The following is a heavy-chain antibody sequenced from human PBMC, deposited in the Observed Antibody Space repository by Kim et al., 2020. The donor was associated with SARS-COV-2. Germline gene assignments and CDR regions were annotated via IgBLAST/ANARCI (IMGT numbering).Heavy chain of an antibody. D-gene: IGHD2-2*01. CDR1: GYSFTSYW. J-gene: IGHJ6*02. Sequence: GESLKISCKGSGYSFTSYWIGWVRQMPGKGLEWMGIIYPGDSDTRYSPSFQGQVTISADKSISTAYLQWSSLKASDTAMYYCARLKYQPPLKLRGYGMDVWGQGATGTVSS. V-gene: IGHV5-51*01. CDR3: ARLKYQPPLKLRGYGMDV. CDR2: IYPGDSDT.